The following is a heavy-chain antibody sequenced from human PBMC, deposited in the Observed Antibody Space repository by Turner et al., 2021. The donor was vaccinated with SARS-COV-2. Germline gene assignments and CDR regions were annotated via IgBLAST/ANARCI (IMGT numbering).Heavy chain of an antibody. CDR1: GFTFSSYS. CDR2: ISGSGGGT. Sequence: EVQLLESGGGLVQPGGSLRLSWAASGFTFSSYSLSWVRQAPGKGLEWVTVISGSGGGTYYADSVKGRFTISRDNSKNTLYLQMNSLRAEDTAVYYCAKDLITGIYYYYYGMDVWGQGTTVTVSS. V-gene: IGHV3-23*01. J-gene: IGHJ6*02. D-gene: IGHD1-20*01. CDR3: AKDLITGIYYYYYGMDV.